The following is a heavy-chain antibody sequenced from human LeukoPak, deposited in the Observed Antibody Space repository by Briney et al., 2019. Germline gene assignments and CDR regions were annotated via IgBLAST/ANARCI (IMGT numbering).Heavy chain of an antibody. V-gene: IGHV1-18*01. CDR3: ARDRGAYGDYLYAFDI. CDR1: GYTFTSYG. CDR2: ISAYNGNT. D-gene: IGHD4-17*01. Sequence: ASVKVSCKASGYTFTSYGISWVRQAPGQGLEWMGWISAYNGNTNYAQKLQGRVTMTTDTSTSTAYMELRSLRSGDTAVYYCARDRGAYGDYLYAFDIWGQGTMVTVSS. J-gene: IGHJ3*02.